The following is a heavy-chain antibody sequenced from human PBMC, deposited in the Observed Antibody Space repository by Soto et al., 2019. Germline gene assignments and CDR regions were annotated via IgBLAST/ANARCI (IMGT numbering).Heavy chain of an antibody. CDR3: ARSPGGPMTPGDY. CDR1: GYTFTSYA. Sequence: QVQLVQSGAEEKKPGASVKVSCKASGYTFTSYAMHWVRQAPGQRLEWMGWINAGNGNTKYSQKFQGRVTITRDTSATTAYMELSSLRSEDTAVYYCARSPGGPMTPGDYWGQGTLVTVSP. J-gene: IGHJ4*02. V-gene: IGHV1-3*05. D-gene: IGHD3-10*01. CDR2: INAGNGNT.